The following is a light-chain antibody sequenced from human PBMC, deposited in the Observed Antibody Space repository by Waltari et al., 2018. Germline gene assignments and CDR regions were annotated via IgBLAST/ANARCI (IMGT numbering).Light chain of an antibody. V-gene: IGKV1-39*01. CDR1: QSIGGY. CDR3: QQSNSMPLT. CDR2: DAS. Sequence: DIQMTQSPSSLSASVGDRVTITCRASQSIGGYLNWYQQKPGKAPDLLIYDASSLQSGVPSRFSGSGSGTDFTLTITTLQPEDFATYYCQQSNSMPLTFGGGTKVEIK. J-gene: IGKJ4*01.